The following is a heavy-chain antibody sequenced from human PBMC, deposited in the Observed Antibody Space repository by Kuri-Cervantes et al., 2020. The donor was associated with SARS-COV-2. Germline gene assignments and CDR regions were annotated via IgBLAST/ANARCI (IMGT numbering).Heavy chain of an antibody. CDR1: GGSFSGYF. CDR3: ARMRIAAAGTGWFDP. Sequence: SETLSLTCAVYGGSFSGYFWNWIRQPPGKGLEWIGEINHSGSTNYNPSLKSRVTISVDTSKNQFSLKMRSVTAADTAVYYCARMRIAAAGTGWFDPWGQGTLVTVSS. J-gene: IGHJ5*02. D-gene: IGHD6-13*01. V-gene: IGHV4-34*01. CDR2: INHSGST.